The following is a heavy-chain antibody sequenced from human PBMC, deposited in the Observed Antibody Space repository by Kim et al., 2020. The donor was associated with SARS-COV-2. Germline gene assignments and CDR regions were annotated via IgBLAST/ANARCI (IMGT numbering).Heavy chain of an antibody. D-gene: IGHD6-19*01. CDR2: ISVEGSWQ. CDR1: GFTLTSRP. CDR3: AREGHSSSSAGTFDF. V-gene: IGHV3-30*04. J-gene: IGHJ3*01. Sequence: GGSLRLSCAASGFTLTSRPMHWVRQAPGKGLEWVAVISVEGSWQNYADSVKGRFTISRDHSKNTLYLQMDSLRDEDTAVYFCAREGHSSSSAGTFDFWGQGTMVTVSS.